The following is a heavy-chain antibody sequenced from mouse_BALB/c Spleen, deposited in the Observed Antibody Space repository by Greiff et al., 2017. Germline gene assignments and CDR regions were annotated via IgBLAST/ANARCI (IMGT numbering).Heavy chain of an antibody. CDR2: ISTYYGDA. Sequence: QVQLQQSGAELVRPGVSVKISCKGSGYTFTDYAMHWVKQSHAKSLEWIGVISTYYGDASYNQKFKGKATMTVDKSSSTAYMELARLTSEDSAIYYCARSGRGAMDYWGQGTSVTVAS. CDR1: GYTFTDYA. J-gene: IGHJ4*01. D-gene: IGHD1-1*01. V-gene: IGHV1S137*01. CDR3: ARSGRGAMDY.